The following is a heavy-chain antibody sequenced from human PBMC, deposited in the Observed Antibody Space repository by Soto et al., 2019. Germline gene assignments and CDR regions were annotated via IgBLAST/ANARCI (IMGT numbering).Heavy chain of an antibody. CDR3: AREGNLGRWIQPLDS. J-gene: IGHJ4*02. CDR2: IHYNGNT. D-gene: IGHD2-2*03. Sequence: QVQLQVSGPGLVKPSETLSLTCTVSGDSISSYSWSWIRQPPGKGLEWIGNIHYNGNTKYSPSLKSRVTMSVETSKNPFSMKLISVTTADTAVYFCAREGNLGRWIQPLDSWGQGTLVTVSS. V-gene: IGHV4-59*01. CDR1: GDSISSYS.